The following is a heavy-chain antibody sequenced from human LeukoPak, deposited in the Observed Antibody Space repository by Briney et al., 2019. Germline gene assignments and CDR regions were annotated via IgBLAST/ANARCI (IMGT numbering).Heavy chain of an antibody. Sequence: SETLSLTCTVSGGSISSSVYYWGWLRQPPGKGLEWIRSIYYTGTTYSNPSLESRVTISVDTSKNQFSLKMKSVTAADTAVYYCARDRKFGPWGQGTLVIVSS. V-gene: IGHV4-39*07. CDR1: GGSISSSVYY. CDR3: ARDRKFGP. CDR2: IYYTGTT. J-gene: IGHJ5*02.